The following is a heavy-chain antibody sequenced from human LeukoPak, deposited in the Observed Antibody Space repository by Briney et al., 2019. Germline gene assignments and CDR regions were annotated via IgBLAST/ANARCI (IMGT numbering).Heavy chain of an antibody. D-gene: IGHD5-24*01. V-gene: IGHV3-48*03. Sequence: GGSLRLSCIASGFTFSSYEMDWVRRAPGKGLEWVSYIGSSGGSRYYADSVKGRFTTSRDNAKNSLYLQMNSLRAEDTAVYYCAREDGDAFDIWGQGTMVTVSS. CDR1: GFTFSSYE. CDR3: AREDGDAFDI. J-gene: IGHJ3*02. CDR2: IGSSGGSR.